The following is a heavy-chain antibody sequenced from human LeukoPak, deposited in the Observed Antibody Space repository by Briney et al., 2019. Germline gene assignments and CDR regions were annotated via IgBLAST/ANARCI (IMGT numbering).Heavy chain of an antibody. V-gene: IGHV3-48*04. CDR3: ARGLGWLHS. J-gene: IGHJ5*02. CDR1: GFTFSSYG. CDR2: ISSSSSTI. D-gene: IGHD3-9*01. Sequence: GGSLRLSCAASGFTFSSYGMTWVRQAPGKGLEWVSYISSSSSTIYYADSLKGRFTISRDTAKNSLYLQMNSLRAEDTAVYYCARGLGWLHSWGQGTLVTVSS.